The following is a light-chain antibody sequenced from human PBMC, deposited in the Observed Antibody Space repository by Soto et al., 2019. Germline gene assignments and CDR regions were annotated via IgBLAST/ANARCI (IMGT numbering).Light chain of an antibody. CDR3: QSYDSSLSGYV. J-gene: IGLJ1*01. CDR2: DNT. Sequence: QSVLTQPPSVSGAPGQRVTISCTGSSSNIGAGYDVHWYQQLPGAAPKLLIYDNTNRPSGVPDRFSGSKSGTSASLAITGLQAEDEADYNCQSYDSSLSGYVFRTGTKLTVL. V-gene: IGLV1-40*01. CDR1: SSNIGAGYD.